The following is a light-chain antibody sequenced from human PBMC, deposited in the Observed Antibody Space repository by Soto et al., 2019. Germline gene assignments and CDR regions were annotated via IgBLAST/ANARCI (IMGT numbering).Light chain of an antibody. CDR3: QPYGSSPWT. Sequence: EIVLTQSPGTLSLSPGERATLSCRASQSVSSSYLAWYQQKPGQAPRLLIYGASSRATGIPDRFSGSGSGTDFTLNISRLEHEDFAVYYCQPYGSSPWTFGQGNKVEIK. CDR2: GAS. V-gene: IGKV3-20*01. J-gene: IGKJ1*01. CDR1: QSVSSSY.